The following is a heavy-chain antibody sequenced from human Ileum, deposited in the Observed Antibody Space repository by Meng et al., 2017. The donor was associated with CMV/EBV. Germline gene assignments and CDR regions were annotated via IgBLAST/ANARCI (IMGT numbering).Heavy chain of an antibody. D-gene: IGHD3-16*01. CDR3: ARPFGMDV. CDR2: ISYDGSNK. V-gene: IGHV3-30*04. Sequence: GGSLRLSCAASGFTFSSYAMHWVRQAPGKGLEWVAVISYDGSNKYYADSVKGRFTISRDNAKNTLYLQMNSLRAEDTAVYYCARPFGMDVWGQGTTVTVSS. CDR1: GFTFSSYA. J-gene: IGHJ6*02.